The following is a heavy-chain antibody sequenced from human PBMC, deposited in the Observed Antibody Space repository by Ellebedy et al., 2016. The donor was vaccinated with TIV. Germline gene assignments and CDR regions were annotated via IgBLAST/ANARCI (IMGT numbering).Heavy chain of an antibody. J-gene: IGHJ4*02. CDR2: IYPGDSNT. V-gene: IGHV5-51*01. CDR3: VRGPLGYCSGGSCSADY. CDR1: GYTFTSNW. Sequence: PGGSLRLSCEGSGYTFTSNWIGWVRQMPGKGLEWMGNIYPGDSNTAYSPSFQGPVTISADKSISSAYLQWSSLKASDTAMYYCVRGPLGYCSGGSCSADYWGQGTLVTVSS. D-gene: IGHD2-15*01.